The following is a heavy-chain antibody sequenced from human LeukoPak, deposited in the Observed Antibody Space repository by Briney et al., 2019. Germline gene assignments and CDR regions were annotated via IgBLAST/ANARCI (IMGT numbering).Heavy chain of an antibody. CDR3: ARGSYFYGSGSPFDY. D-gene: IGHD3-10*01. J-gene: IGHJ4*02. CDR2: INPNSGGT. Sequence: GASVKVSCKASGYTFTAYYMHWVRQAPGQGLEWMGWINPNSGGTNYAQKFQGRVTMTRDTSISAAYMELSRLRSDDTAVYYCARGSYFYGSGSPFDYWGQGTLVTVSS. CDR1: GYTFTAYY. V-gene: IGHV1-2*02.